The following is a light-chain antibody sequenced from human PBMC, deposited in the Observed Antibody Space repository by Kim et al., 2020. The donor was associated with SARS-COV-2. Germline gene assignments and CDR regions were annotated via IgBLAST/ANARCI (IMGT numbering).Light chain of an antibody. Sequence: VSPGERATLSCRARQSVSSDLAWYEQKPGQAPRLLIYGVSTRSTGIPARFSGSGSGTEFTLTISSLQSEDFAVYYCQQYNNWPPAFGQGTKVDIK. V-gene: IGKV3-15*01. CDR1: QSVSSD. J-gene: IGKJ1*01. CDR2: GVS. CDR3: QQYNNWPPA.